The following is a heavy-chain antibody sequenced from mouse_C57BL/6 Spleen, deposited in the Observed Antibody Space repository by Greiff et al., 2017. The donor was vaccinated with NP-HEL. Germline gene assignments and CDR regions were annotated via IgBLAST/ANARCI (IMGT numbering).Heavy chain of an antibody. CDR2: IYPGDGDT. CDR1: GYAFSSYW. V-gene: IGHV1-80*01. J-gene: IGHJ4*01. Sequence: QVQLQQSGAELVKPGASVKISCKASGYAFSSYWMNWVKQRPGKGLEWIGQIYPGDGDTNYNGKFKGKATLTADKSSSTAYMQLSSLTSEDSAVYFCARAAYYSNDNAMDYWGQGTSVTVSS. CDR3: ARAAYYSNDNAMDY. D-gene: IGHD2-5*01.